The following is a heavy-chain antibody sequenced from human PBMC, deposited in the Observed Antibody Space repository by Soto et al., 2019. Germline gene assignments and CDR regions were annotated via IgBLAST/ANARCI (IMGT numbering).Heavy chain of an antibody. CDR1: GGSFSGYY. CDR2: INHSGST. CDR3: ESVNFDY. V-gene: IGHV4-34*01. Sequence: SETLSLTCAVYGGSFSGYYWSWIRQPPGKGLEWIGEINHSGSTNYNPSLKSRVTISVDTSKNQFSLKLSSVTAADTAVYYCESVNFDYWGQGTLVTVSS. J-gene: IGHJ4*02.